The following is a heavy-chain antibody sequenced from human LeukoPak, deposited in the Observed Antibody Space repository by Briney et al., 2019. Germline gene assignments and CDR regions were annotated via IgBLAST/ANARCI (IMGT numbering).Heavy chain of an antibody. J-gene: IGHJ6*03. D-gene: IGHD1-7*01. Sequence: SETLSLTCTVSGGSISSGSYYWSWIRQPAGKGLEWIGRIYTSGSANYNPSLKSRVTISVDTSKNQFSLKLSSVTAADTAVYYCARSAGQLELGYYYYMDVWGKGTTVTVSS. CDR3: ARSAGQLELGYYYYMDV. V-gene: IGHV4-61*02. CDR2: IYTSGSA. CDR1: GGSISSGSYY.